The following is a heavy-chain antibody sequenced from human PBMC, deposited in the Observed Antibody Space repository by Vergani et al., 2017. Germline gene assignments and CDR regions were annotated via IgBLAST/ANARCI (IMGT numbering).Heavy chain of an antibody. CDR3: ARWGVTSTWKKRIHFDY. D-gene: IGHD4-17*01. V-gene: IGHV1-8*01. CDR1: GYTFTSYD. J-gene: IGHJ4*02. CDR2: MNPNSGNT. Sequence: QVQLVQSGAEVKKPGASVKVSCKASGYTFTSYDINWVRQATGQGLEWMGWMNPNSGNTGYAQKFQGRVNMTRNTSISTAYMELSSLRSEDTAVYYCARWGVTSTWKKRIHFDYWGQGTLVTVSS.